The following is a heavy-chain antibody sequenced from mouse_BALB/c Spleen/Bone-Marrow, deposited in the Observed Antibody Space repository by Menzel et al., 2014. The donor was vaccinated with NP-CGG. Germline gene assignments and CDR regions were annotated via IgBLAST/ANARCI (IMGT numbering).Heavy chain of an antibody. CDR2: IDPANGNA. V-gene: IGHV14-3*02. Sequence: EVQLQQSGAELVKPGASVKLSCTASGFNITDTYMHWGKQRPEQGLEWIGRIDPANGNAKYDPKFQGKATITADTSSNTAYLQLSSLTSEDTAVYYCARYRLGTYFDFWGQGTTLTVSS. D-gene: IGHD2-14*01. J-gene: IGHJ2*01. CDR3: ARYRLGTYFDF. CDR1: GFNITDTY.